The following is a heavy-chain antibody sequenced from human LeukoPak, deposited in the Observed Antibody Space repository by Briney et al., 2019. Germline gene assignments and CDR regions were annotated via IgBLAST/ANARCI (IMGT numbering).Heavy chain of an antibody. V-gene: IGHV1-2*02. J-gene: IGHJ4*02. Sequence: ASVKVSCKASGYTFTGYYMHWVRQAPGQGLEWMGWINPNSGDTNYAQKFQGRVTMTRDTSISTAYMELSRLRSDDTAVYYCARSRRPLDFDYWGQGTLVTVSS. CDR1: GYTFTGYY. CDR3: ARSRRPLDFDY. CDR2: INPNSGDT. D-gene: IGHD3-3*02.